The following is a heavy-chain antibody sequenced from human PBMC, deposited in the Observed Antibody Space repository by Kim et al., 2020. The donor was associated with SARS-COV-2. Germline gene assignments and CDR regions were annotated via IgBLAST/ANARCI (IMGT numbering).Heavy chain of an antibody. V-gene: IGHV3-11*06. CDR3: AREPAKAVAGDYYYYGMDV. D-gene: IGHD6-19*01. J-gene: IGHJ6*02. Sequence: GRFTISRDNAKNSLYLQMNSLRAEDTAVYYCAREPAKAVAGDYYYYGMDVWGQGTTVTVSS.